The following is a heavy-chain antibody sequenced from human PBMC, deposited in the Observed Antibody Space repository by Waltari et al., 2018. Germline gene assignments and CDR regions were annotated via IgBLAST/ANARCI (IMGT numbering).Heavy chain of an antibody. J-gene: IGHJ5*02. D-gene: IGHD6-19*01. V-gene: IGHV4-34*01. Sequence: QVQLQQWGAGLLKPSETLSLTFVVYGGSLSGYYWSWIRQPPWKGLEWIGEINHSGSTNYNASLKSRVTILGDTSKNQFSLKLSSVSAADTAVYYCARGQWQPRFDPWGQGTLVTVSS. CDR3: ARGQWQPRFDP. CDR1: GGSLSGYY. CDR2: INHSGST.